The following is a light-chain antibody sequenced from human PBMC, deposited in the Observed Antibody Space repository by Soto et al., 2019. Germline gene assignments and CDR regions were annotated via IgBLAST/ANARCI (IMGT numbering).Light chain of an antibody. J-gene: IGLJ2*01. Sequence: QSVLTQPPSASGSPGQSVTISCTGTSSDVGNYNYVSWYQQYPGKAPTLMIYEVNKRPSGVPDLCSGSKSGNTASLTVSGIQAEDEADYYCTSYAAGKNVVFGGGTKLTVL. CDR2: EVN. CDR1: SSDVGNYNY. CDR3: TSYAAGKNVV. V-gene: IGLV2-8*01.